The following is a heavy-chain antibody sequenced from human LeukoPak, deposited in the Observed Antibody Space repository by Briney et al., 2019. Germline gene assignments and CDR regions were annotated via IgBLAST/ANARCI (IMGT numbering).Heavy chain of an antibody. CDR3: AREGRRVLLWFGEGRRFDP. V-gene: IGHV1-2*02. CDR1: GYTFTDYY. CDR2: INPNSGGT. Sequence: ASVKVSCKASGYTFTDYYMHWVRQAPGQGLEWMGWINPNSGGTNFAEKFQGRVTMTRDTSISTAYMELSRLRSDDTAVYYCAREGRRVLLWFGEGRRFDPWGQGTLVTVSS. D-gene: IGHD3-10*01. J-gene: IGHJ5*02.